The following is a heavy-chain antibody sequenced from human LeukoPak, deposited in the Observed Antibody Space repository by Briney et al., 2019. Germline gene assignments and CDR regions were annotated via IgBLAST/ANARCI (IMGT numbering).Heavy chain of an antibody. D-gene: IGHD6-13*01. J-gene: IGHJ5*02. CDR3: SKGHSSSWSDWFDP. CDR2: ISAGGGST. CDR1: GFTFSSYA. V-gene: IGHV3-23*01. Sequence: GGSLRLSCVASGFTFSSYAMSWVRQAPGKGLEWVSTISAGGGSTYYADSVKGRFSISRDNSKTTLYLQMNSLRAEDTAVYYCSKGHSSSWSDWFDPWGQGTLVIVSS.